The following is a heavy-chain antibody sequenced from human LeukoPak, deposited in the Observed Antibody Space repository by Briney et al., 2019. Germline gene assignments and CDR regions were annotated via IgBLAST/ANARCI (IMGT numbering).Heavy chain of an antibody. Sequence: SETLSLTCTVSVASITRRDVYWWWFRQPPGKGGERIWSASGYFGGDSFYSTSLVCRVTISIQTSKNQFSLILSSVTAADTAVYYCARQGEIQQGSGSYYFDWWGQGTLVIVNS. CDR3: ARQGEIQQGSGSYYFDW. D-gene: IGHD3-10*01. CDR1: VASITRRDVY. V-gene: IGHV4-39*01. CDR2: ASGYFGGDS. J-gene: IGHJ4*02.